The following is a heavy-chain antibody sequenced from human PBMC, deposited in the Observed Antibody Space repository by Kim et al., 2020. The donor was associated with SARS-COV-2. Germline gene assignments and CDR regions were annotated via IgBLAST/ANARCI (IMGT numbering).Heavy chain of an antibody. CDR2: ISRSSSTI. CDR3: ARSYEYYYYGSGSDSI. CDR1: GFTFSTYS. Sequence: GGSLRLSCAASGFTFSTYSMHWVRQVPGKGLEWVSYISRSSSTIYYADSVKGRFTISRDNAKNSLYLQMNTLRAEDTAVYYCARSYEYYYYGSGSDSIWGQGTLVTVSS. J-gene: IGHJ4*02. D-gene: IGHD3-10*01. V-gene: IGHV3-48*04.